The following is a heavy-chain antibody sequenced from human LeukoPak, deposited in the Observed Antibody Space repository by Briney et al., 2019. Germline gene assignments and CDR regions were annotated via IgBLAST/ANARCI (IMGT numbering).Heavy chain of an antibody. J-gene: IGHJ4*02. CDR2: ISSSGSTI. D-gene: IGHD5-18*01. CDR1: GFTFSSYE. Sequence: SGGSLRLSCAASGFTFSSYEMNWVRQAPGKGLEWVSYISSSGSTIYYADSVKGRFTISRHNAKNSLYLQMNSLRAEDTAVYYCARGKSYGMGIFDYWGQGTLVTVSS. V-gene: IGHV3-48*03. CDR3: ARGKSYGMGIFDY.